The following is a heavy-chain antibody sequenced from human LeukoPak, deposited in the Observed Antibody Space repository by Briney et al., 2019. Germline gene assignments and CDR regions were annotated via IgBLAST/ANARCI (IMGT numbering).Heavy chain of an antibody. CDR1: GGTFSSYA. CDR3: ARMGDIATNWFDP. J-gene: IGHJ5*02. D-gene: IGHD5-12*01. V-gene: IGHV1-69*13. CDR2: IIPIFGTA. Sequence: SVKVSCKASGGTFSSYAISWVRQAPGQGLEWMGGIIPIFGTADYAQKFQGRVTITADESTSTAYMELSGLRSEDTAVYYCARMGDIATNWFDPWGQGTLVTVSS.